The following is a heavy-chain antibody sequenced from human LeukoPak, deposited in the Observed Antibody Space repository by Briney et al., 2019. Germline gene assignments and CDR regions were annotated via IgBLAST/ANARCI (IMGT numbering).Heavy chain of an antibody. CDR2: IKQDGSEK. J-gene: IGHJ5*02. Sequence: GGSLRLSCAASGFTFSSYSMSWVRQAPGKGLEWVANIKQDGSEKYYVDSVKGRFTISRDNAKNSLYLQMNSLRAEDTAVYYCARAEGLTHYDFWSGYFWFDPWGQGTLVTVSS. D-gene: IGHD3-3*01. CDR3: ARAEGLTHYDFWSGYFWFDP. CDR1: GFTFSSYS. V-gene: IGHV3-7*01.